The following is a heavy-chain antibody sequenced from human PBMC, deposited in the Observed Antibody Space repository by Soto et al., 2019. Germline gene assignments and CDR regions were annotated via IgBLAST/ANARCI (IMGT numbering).Heavy chain of an antibody. CDR3: AGSDSSSWFQPFDY. J-gene: IGHJ4*02. D-gene: IGHD6-13*01. CDR2: IYYSGST. CDR1: GGSISSYY. V-gene: IGHV4-59*12. Sequence: PSETLSLTCTVSGGSISSYYWSWIRQPPGKGLEWIGYIYYSGSTNYNPSLKSRVTISVDTSKNQFSLKLSSVTAADTAVYYCAGSDSSSWFQPFDYWGQGTLVTVSS.